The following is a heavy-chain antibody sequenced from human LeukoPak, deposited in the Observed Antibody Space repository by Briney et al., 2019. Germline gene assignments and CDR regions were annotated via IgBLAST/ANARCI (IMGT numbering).Heavy chain of an antibody. D-gene: IGHD5-18*01. CDR2: IYSGGST. CDR3: AKSLYSYGRFDY. CDR1: GFTVSSNY. Sequence: GGSLRLSCAASGFTVSSNYMSWVRQAPGKGLEWVSVIYSGGSTYYADSVKGRFTISRDNSKNTLYLQMNSLRAEDTAVYYCAKSLYSYGRFDYWGQGTLVTVSS. J-gene: IGHJ4*02. V-gene: IGHV3-53*05.